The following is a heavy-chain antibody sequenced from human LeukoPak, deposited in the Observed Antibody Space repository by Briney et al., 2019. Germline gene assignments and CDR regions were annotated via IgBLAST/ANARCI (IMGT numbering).Heavy chain of an antibody. J-gene: IGHJ5*02. CDR3: ARPAYSSSLSSHFDP. Sequence: GESLKISCEGSGYSFSTYWIAWVRQMPGKGLEWMGSIYPCDSEIRYSPSFQGQVTISADNSISTAYLQWSSLKASDTATYYCARPAYSSSLSSHFDPWGQGTLVTVSS. D-gene: IGHD6-13*01. V-gene: IGHV5-51*01. CDR2: IYPCDSEI. CDR1: GYSFSTYW.